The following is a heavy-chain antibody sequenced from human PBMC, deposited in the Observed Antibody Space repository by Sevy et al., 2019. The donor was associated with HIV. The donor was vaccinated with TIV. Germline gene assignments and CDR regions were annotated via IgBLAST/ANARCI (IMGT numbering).Heavy chain of an antibody. CDR3: VRDRIAAAGGYFDY. CDR1: GDSISGYY. CDR2: IYYTRST. D-gene: IGHD6-13*01. Sequence: SETLSLTCTVSGDSISGYYWSWIRQPPGKGLEWIGYIYYTRSTNYNPSLKSRVTISIDTAKNQLSLRLNSVTATDTAVYYCVRDRIAAAGGYFDYWGQGALVTVSS. V-gene: IGHV4-59*01. J-gene: IGHJ4*02.